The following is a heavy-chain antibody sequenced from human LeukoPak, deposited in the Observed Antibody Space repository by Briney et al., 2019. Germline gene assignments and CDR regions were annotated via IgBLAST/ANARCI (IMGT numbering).Heavy chain of an antibody. J-gene: IGHJ5*01. Sequence: ASVKVSCKASGYTFTGYYMHWVRQAPGQGLEWMGWINPNSGGTNYAQKFQGRVPMTRDTSISTAYMELSRLRSDDTAVYYCARVPSSWTQNWFDSWGQGTLVTVSS. CDR3: ARVPSSWTQNWFDS. CDR2: INPNSGGT. D-gene: IGHD6-13*01. CDR1: GYTFTGYY. V-gene: IGHV1-2*02.